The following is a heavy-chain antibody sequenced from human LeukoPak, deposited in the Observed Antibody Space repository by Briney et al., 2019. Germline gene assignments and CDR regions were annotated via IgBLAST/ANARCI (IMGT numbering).Heavy chain of an antibody. V-gene: IGHV3-13*04. CDR3: ARGQPGWGLDY. J-gene: IGHJ4*02. D-gene: IGHD1-26*01. Sequence: GGSLRLSCAASGFTFSRYDMHWVPQRTGKGLEWVSIIGTAGDTYYPGSVKGRFTISRENAKNSLYLQMNSLRAGDTAVYYCARGQPGWGLDYWGQGTLVTVSS. CDR2: IGTAGDT. CDR1: GFTFSRYD.